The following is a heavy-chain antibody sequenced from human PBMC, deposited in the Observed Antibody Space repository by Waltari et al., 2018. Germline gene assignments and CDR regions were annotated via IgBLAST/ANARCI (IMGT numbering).Heavy chain of an antibody. Sequence: QVQLVQSGAEVKKPGASVKVSCKASGYTFTSNDINWVRQAAGQGLEWMGWMNPNSGNTGYAQNFQGRVNLTSDTSISTVYMELSSLRSEDTAVYYCAREEIVGATTGRLYGMDVWGQGTKVTVSS. V-gene: IGHV1-8*01. D-gene: IGHD1-26*01. CDR2: MNPNSGNT. J-gene: IGHJ6*02. CDR1: GYTFTSND. CDR3: AREEIVGATTGRLYGMDV.